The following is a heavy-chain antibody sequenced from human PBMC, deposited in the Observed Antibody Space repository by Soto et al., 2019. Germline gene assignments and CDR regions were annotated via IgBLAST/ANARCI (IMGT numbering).Heavy chain of an antibody. Sequence: PGGLLRLPCAVFGLTFRNFWMHWVRKAPGKGLVWVSRIHSDGSSTFYADSVKGRFTISRDNAKKMVYLQMNSLRAEDTAVYYCARGNCNAVWGQGTMVTVSS. CDR1: GLTFRNFW. V-gene: IGHV3-74*01. J-gene: IGHJ3*01. CDR2: IHSDGSST. D-gene: IGHD1-20*01. CDR3: ARGNCNAV.